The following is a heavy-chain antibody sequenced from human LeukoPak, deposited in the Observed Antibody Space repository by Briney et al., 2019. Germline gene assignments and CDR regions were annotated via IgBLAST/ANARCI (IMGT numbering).Heavy chain of an antibody. V-gene: IGHV1-8*01. CDR2: TSPNTGYI. Sequence: ASVKVSCKTSGYTFTSYDMNWVRQAAGQGLEWMGWTSPNTGYIYYARKFQGRMTMATNTATRTVYMELSSLRSEDTAVYYCATSRYRSNGVCPFDYWGQGTLVTVSS. CDR1: GYTFTSYD. CDR3: ATSRYRSNGVCPFDY. J-gene: IGHJ4*02. D-gene: IGHD2-8*01.